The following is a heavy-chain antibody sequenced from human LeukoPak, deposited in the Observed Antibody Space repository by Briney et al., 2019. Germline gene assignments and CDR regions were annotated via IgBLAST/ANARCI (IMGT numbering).Heavy chain of an antibody. J-gene: IGHJ5*02. CDR2: IRSKAYGGTT. CDR1: GFTLGDYA. CDR3: TNHYYDSSGYYYGRFDP. Sequence: GGSLRLSCTASGFTLGDYAMSWFRQAPGKGLEWVGFIRSKAYGGTTKYAASVKGRLTISRDDSKSIAYLQMNSLKTEDTAVYYCTNHYYDSSGYYYGRFDPWGQGTLVTVSS. D-gene: IGHD3-22*01. V-gene: IGHV3-49*03.